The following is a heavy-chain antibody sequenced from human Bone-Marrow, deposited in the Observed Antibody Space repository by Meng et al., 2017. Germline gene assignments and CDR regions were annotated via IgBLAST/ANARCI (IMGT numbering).Heavy chain of an antibody. J-gene: IGHJ1*01. Sequence: SLKISCAASGLTFDDYAMDWVRQAPGKGLEWVSGITRNSGRVGYADSVKGRFTISRDNAKNSLYLQMDSLRPEDTALYYCVQDRTYNGDGNSYFQHWGQGTLVTVSS. V-gene: IGHV3-9*01. CDR3: VQDRTYNGDGNSYFQH. D-gene: IGHD4-23*01. CDR2: ITRNSGRV. CDR1: GLTFDDYA.